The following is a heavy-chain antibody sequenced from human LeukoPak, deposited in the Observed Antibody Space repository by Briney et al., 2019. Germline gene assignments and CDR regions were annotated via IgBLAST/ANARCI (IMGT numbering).Heavy chain of an antibody. V-gene: IGHV3-30*04. CDR2: ISYDGSNK. D-gene: IGHD1-26*01. CDR1: GFTFSSYA. CDR3: ASPSGSYSPLAFDI. Sequence: GGSLRLSCAASGFTFSSYAMHWVRQAPGKGLEWVAVISYDGSNKSYADSVKGRFTISRDNSKNSLYLQMNSLRAEDTAVYYCASPSGSYSPLAFDIWGQGTMVTVSS. J-gene: IGHJ3*02.